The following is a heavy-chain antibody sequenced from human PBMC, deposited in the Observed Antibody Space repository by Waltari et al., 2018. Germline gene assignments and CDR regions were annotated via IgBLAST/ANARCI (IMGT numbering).Heavy chain of an antibody. Sequence: EVQLVESGGGLVEPGESLRLSCAASGFTFSNAYMTWVRQAPGKGLELVVRVKSYTDGGTTEYAAPVKGRFIISRDDSKNTLYLQMNSLKTEDTAVYYCTTKLYSWGQGTLVTVSS. J-gene: IGHJ5*02. CDR2: VKSYTDGGTT. V-gene: IGHV3-15*05. CDR3: TTKLYS. D-gene: IGHD2-15*01. CDR1: GFTFSNAY.